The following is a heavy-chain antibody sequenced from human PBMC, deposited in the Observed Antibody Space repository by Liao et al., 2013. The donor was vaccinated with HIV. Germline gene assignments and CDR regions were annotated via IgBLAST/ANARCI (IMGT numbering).Heavy chain of an antibody. J-gene: IGHJ6*03. D-gene: IGHD5-18*01. V-gene: IGHV4-59*12. CDR3: ARGRLPYYYYYMDV. CDR2: IYYSGRT. CDR1: GGSISSYY. Sequence: QLQLQESGPGLVKPSETLSLTCTVSGGSISSYYWSWIRQPPGKGLEWIGYIYYSGRTNYNPSLKSRVTISVDTSKNQFSLKLSSVTAADTAVYYCARGRLPYYYYYMDVWGKGTTVTVS.